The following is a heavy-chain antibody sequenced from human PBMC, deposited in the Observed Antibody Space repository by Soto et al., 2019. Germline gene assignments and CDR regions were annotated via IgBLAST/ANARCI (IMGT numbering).Heavy chain of an antibody. CDR3: ARATMVGKFDS. J-gene: IGHJ4*02. CDR1: GFTFSNYG. Sequence: QVQLVESGGGVVQPGRSLRLSCAASGFTFSNYGMHWVRQAPGKGLEWVAVISYDGSNKYYAHSLRGRFTISRDNSKNTLYLQMNSLKPEDTAVYYCARATMVGKFDSWGQGNLVTVSA. CDR2: ISYDGSNK. D-gene: IGHD3-10*01. V-gene: IGHV3-30*03.